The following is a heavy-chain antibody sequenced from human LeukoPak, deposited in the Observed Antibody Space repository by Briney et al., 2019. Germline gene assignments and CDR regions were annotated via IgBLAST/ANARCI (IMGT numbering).Heavy chain of an antibody. Sequence: ASVKVSCKASGYTFTSYYMHWVRQAPGQGLELMGIINPSGGSTSYAQKFQGRVTMTRDTSTSTVYMELSSLRSEDTAVYYCARDLINYYDSSGYGWFDPWGQGTLVTVSS. J-gene: IGHJ5*02. CDR2: INPSGGST. CDR3: ARDLINYYDSSGYGWFDP. CDR1: GYTFTSYY. D-gene: IGHD3-22*01. V-gene: IGHV1-46*03.